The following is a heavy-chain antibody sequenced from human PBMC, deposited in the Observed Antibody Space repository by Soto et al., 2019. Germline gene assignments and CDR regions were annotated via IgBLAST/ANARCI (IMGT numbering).Heavy chain of an antibody. CDR3: ATRTELPHSYYRCLDV. D-gene: IGHD1-26*01. J-gene: IGHJ6*02. Sequence: RASVKVSCKASGFTFTSSAVQWVRLARGQRLEWMGWIVVGSGVTNYAQKFQERVTITSDMSTSTAYMELSSLRSEATAVYYCATRTELPHSYYRCLDVWGQGATVTVSS. V-gene: IGHV1-58*01. CDR1: GFTFTSSA. CDR2: IVVGSGVT.